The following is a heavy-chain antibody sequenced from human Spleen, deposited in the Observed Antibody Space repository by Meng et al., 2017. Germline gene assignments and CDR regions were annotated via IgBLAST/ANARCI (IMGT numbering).Heavy chain of an antibody. CDR3: ARGRYYYDSSGYYPQLFDY. Sequence: GSLRLSCAASGFTFSSYLMSWVRQAPGKGLEWVANIKQDGSEKYYVDSVKGRFTISRDNAKNSLYLQMNSLRAEDTAVYYCARGRYYYDSSGYYPQLFDYWGQGTLVTVSS. CDR2: IKQDGSEK. D-gene: IGHD3-22*01. V-gene: IGHV3-7*01. CDR1: GFTFSSYL. J-gene: IGHJ4*02.